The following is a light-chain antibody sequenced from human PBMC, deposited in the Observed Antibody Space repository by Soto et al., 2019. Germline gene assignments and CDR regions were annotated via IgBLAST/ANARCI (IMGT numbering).Light chain of an antibody. J-gene: IGLJ2*01. CDR1: SSNIGSNT. CDR2: SNN. V-gene: IGLV1-44*01. Sequence: QSVLTQPPSASGTPGQRVTMSCSGSSSNIGSNTVNLYQQLPGTAPKLLIYSNNQRPSGVPDRFSGSKSGTSASLAISWLLSEDEADYYCSTWDDSLSALVVFGGGTKVTVL. CDR3: STWDDSLSALVV.